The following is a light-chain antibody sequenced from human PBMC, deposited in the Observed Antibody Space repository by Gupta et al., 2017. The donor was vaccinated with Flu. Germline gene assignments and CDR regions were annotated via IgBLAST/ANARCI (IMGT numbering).Light chain of an antibody. Sequence: CSGNGLGDKYTSWYRQKPGQSPVLIIFQDNKRPSGISERLSGSNSGSTATLTISGTQVVDEADYYCQAWDNNAWVFGGRTRLTVL. CDR3: QAWDNNAWV. V-gene: IGLV3-1*01. CDR2: QDN. J-gene: IGLJ3*02. CDR1: GLGDKY.